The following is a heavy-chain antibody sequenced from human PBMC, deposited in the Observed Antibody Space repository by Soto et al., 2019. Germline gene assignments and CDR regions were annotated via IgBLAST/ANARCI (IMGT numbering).Heavy chain of an antibody. CDR1: GGSISSYY. CDR2: IYYSGST. V-gene: IGHV4-59*01. J-gene: IGHJ4*02. D-gene: IGHD5-12*01. Sequence: SETLSLTCTVSGGSISSYYWSWIRQPPGKGLEWIGYIYYSGSTNYNPSLKSRVTISVDTSKNQFSLKLSSVTAADTAVYYCARDRRDGYKRYFEFWGQGNQVTVSS. CDR3: ARDRRDGYKRYFEF.